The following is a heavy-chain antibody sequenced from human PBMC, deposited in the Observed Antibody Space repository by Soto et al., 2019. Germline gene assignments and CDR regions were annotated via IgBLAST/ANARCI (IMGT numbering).Heavy chain of an antibody. D-gene: IGHD3-22*01. V-gene: IGHV1-69*01. CDR3: ARGLRYYDSSGYNAFDI. CDR2: IIPIFGTA. CDR1: GGTFSSYA. J-gene: IGHJ3*02. Sequence: QVQLVQSGAEVKKPGSSVKVSCKASGGTFSSYAISWVRQAPGQGLAWMGGIIPIFGTATYAQKFQGRVTITADEATSTAYMELSSLRSEDTAVYYCARGLRYYDSSGYNAFDIWGQGTMVTVSS.